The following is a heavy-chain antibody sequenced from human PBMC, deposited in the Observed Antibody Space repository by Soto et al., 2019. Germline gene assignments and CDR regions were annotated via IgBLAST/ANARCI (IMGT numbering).Heavy chain of an antibody. D-gene: IGHD2-2*01. J-gene: IGHJ5*01. Sequence: EVQLVESGGGLVKPGGSLRLSCAASGFTFSRYGMNWVRQAPGKGLEWVSSISSSTSYVYYADSVKGRFSVSRDNAKKILYLEMYALRTEDTVVYYCARDPSEGRVGNWFESWGQGTLVTVSS. CDR1: GFTFSRYG. V-gene: IGHV3-21*01. CDR2: ISSSTSYV. CDR3: ARDPSEGRVGNWFES.